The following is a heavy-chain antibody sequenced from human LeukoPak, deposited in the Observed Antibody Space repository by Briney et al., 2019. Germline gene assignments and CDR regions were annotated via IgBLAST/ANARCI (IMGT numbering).Heavy chain of an antibody. D-gene: IGHD2-15*01. CDR2: INQDGGEI. V-gene: IGHV3-7*01. Sequence: PGGSLRLSCAASGFTFSSSWMTWVRQAPGKGLEWVASINQDGGEIHYVDSVKGRFTISRDNAKNSLYLQMNSLRAEDTAVYYCARDKVGGSNDFWGQGTLVTVSS. J-gene: IGHJ4*02. CDR3: ARDKVGGSNDF. CDR1: GFTFSSSW.